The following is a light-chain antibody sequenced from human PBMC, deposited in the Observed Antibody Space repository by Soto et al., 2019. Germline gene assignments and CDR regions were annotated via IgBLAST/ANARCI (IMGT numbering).Light chain of an antibody. J-gene: IGKJ1*01. CDR2: KAS. CDR1: QGISSW. Sequence: DIQMTQSPSTLSAFVGDKVTVTCRASQGISSWLAWYQQKPGKAPKLLIYKASSLESGVPSRFSGSGSGTEFTLTISSLQPDDFATYYCKQYNSYWTFGQGTKVEIK. CDR3: KQYNSYWT. V-gene: IGKV1-5*03.